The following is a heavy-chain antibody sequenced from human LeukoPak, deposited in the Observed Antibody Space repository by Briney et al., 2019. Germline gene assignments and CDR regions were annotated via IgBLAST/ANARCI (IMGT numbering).Heavy chain of an antibody. CDR2: INPSGSP. J-gene: IGHJ6*03. D-gene: IGHD6-6*01. Sequence: PSETLSLTCAVYGDSLSRYYWTWIRQPPGKGLEWLGEINPSGSPDYNPSLKSRATISVHTSKNQYSLRLTSLTAADTAVYYCASVRHDPLEYYYYIDVWGKGTTVTVSS. V-gene: IGHV4-34*01. CDR1: GDSLSRYY. CDR3: ASVRHDPLEYYYYIDV.